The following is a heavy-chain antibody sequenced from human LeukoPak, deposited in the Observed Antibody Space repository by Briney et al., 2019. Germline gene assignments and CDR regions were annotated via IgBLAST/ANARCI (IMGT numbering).Heavy chain of an antibody. Sequence: SVKVSCKTCGGTFNNSAISWVRQAPGQGLEWLGGIMPLFGTAGYAQKFQGRVTITKVESTRTVYLELTSLTSDDTAVYYCARDVHGDYGSGWFDPWGQGTLVSVS. D-gene: IGHD4-17*01. CDR1: GGTFNNSA. CDR2: IMPLFGTA. V-gene: IGHV1-69*05. J-gene: IGHJ5*02. CDR3: ARDVHGDYGSGWFDP.